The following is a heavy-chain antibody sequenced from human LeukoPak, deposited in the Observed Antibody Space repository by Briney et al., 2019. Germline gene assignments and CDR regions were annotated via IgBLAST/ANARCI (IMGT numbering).Heavy chain of an antibody. CDR3: ARDRAYGDYRDAFDI. CDR1: GFTFSSYA. D-gene: IGHD4-17*01. Sequence: GGSLRLSCAASGFTFSSYAMHWVRQAPGKGLEWVAVISYDGSNKYYADSVKGRFTISRDNSKNTLYLQTNSLRAEDTAVYYCARDRAYGDYRDAFDIWGQGTMVTVSS. V-gene: IGHV3-30*04. J-gene: IGHJ3*02. CDR2: ISYDGSNK.